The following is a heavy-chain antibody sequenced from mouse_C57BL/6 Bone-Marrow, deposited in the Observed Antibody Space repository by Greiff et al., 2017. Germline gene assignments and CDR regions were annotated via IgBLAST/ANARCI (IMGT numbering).Heavy chain of an antibody. V-gene: IGHV1-26*01. CDR2: INPNNGGT. J-gene: IGHJ2*01. D-gene: IGHD6-1*01. Sequence: VQLQQSGPELVKPGASVKISCKASGYTFTDYYMNWVKQSHGKSLEWIGDINPNNGGTSYNQKFKGKATLTVDKSSSTAYMELRSLTSEDSAVYYCARDPAFYYFDYWGQGTTLTVSS. CDR3: ARDPAFYYFDY. CDR1: GYTFTDYY.